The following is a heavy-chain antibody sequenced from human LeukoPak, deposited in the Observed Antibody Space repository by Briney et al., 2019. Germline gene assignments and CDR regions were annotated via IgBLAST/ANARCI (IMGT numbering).Heavy chain of an antibody. J-gene: IGHJ6*03. V-gene: IGHV3-7*01. CDR1: GFMFRNYW. CDR3: AREGPVVIPTTPSSSYYYYMDV. D-gene: IGHD2-2*01. Sequence: GGSLRLSCAASGFMFRNYWMSWVRQAPGKGLEWVANIKQDGSEKHYVNPVKGRFTISRDNAKNSLYLQMNSLRAEDTAVYYCAREGPVVIPTTPSSSYYYYMDVWGKGTTVTVSS. CDR2: IKQDGSEK.